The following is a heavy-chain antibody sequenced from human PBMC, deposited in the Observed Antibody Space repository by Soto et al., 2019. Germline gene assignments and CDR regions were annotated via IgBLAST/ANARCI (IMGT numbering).Heavy chain of an antibody. V-gene: IGHV3-7*01. CDR2: IKQDGSEK. CDR1: GFTFSSYW. CDR3: ARDRLGAYYYYYYMDV. J-gene: IGHJ6*03. Sequence: GGSLRLSCLASGFTFSSYWMSWVRQAPGKGLEWVANIKQDGSEKYYVDSVKGRFTISRDNAKNSLYLQMNSLRAEDTAVYYCARDRLGAYYYYYYMDVWGKGTTVTVSS.